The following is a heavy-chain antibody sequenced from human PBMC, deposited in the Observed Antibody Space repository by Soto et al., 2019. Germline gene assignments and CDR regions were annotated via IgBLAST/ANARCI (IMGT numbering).Heavy chain of an antibody. V-gene: IGHV3-21*01. CDR2: ISSSRSYI. D-gene: IGHD5-12*01. Sequence: SQRLSCAAYGFTFGSSSMKCARQAPGKGLECVSSISSSRSYIYYADSVKGRFTTSRDNAKNSLYLQMNSLRAEDTAVYYCARFEPIVATSRPPPGLPLDYWGQGTQVTVAS. J-gene: IGHJ4*02. CDR1: GFTFGSSS. CDR3: ARFEPIVATSRPPPGLPLDY.